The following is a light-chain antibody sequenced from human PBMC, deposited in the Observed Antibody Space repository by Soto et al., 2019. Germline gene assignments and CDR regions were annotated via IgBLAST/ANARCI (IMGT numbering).Light chain of an antibody. J-gene: IGKJ4*01. CDR1: QDISNY. Sequence: DIQMTQSPSSLSASVGDRVPITCQASQDISNYLNWYQQKTGKAPKLLIYDASNLETGVPSRFSGSGSGTEFTFTISSLQPEDIATYYWQQYDNLPLTFGGGTKVEIK. CDR2: DAS. CDR3: QQYDNLPLT. V-gene: IGKV1-33*01.